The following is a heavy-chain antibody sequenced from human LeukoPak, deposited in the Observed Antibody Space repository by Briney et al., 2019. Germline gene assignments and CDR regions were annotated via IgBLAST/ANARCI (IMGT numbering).Heavy chain of an antibody. V-gene: IGHV3-23*01. Sequence: GGSLRLSCAASGFTFSSYDMSWVRQAPGKGLEWVSAISGSGGSTYYADSVKGRFTISRDNSKNTLYLQMNSLRAEDTAVYYCAKSEDGQVAGNFDYWGQGTLVTVSS. CDR3: AKSEDGQVAGNFDY. CDR2: ISGSGGST. D-gene: IGHD6-19*01. CDR1: GFTFSSYD. J-gene: IGHJ4*02.